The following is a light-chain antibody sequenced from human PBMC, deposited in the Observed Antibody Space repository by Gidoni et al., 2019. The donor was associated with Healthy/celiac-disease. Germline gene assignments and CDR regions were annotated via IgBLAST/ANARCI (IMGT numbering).Light chain of an antibody. V-gene: IGKV3-15*01. Sequence: EIVMTQSPATLSVSPGERATLSCRASQSVSSNLAWYQQKPGQAPRLLIYGASTRATGTPARFSGSGSWTEFTLTISSLQSEDFAVYYCQQYNNWPPWTFXXXTKVEIK. CDR3: QQYNNWPPWT. CDR2: GAS. CDR1: QSVSSN. J-gene: IGKJ1*01.